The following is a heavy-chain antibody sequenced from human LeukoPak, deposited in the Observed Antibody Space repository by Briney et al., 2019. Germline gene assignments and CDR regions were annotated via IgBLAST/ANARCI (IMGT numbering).Heavy chain of an antibody. Sequence: GMSVRLLVAACGVTFRSCCRHWVRQAQGKGLVWVSRINSDGSSTNYADSVKGRFTISRDNAKNTVYLQMNSLRAEDTAVYYCAKPGLMTRISEFDSWGQGTLVTVSS. V-gene: IGHV3-74*01. D-gene: IGHD2-2*01. J-gene: IGHJ4*02. CDR3: AKPGLMTRISEFDS. CDR2: INSDGSST. CDR1: GVTFRSCC.